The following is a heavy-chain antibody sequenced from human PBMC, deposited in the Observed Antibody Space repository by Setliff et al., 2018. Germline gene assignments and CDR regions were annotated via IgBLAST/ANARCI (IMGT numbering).Heavy chain of an antibody. CDR2: IIPGGST. CDR3: ARSFSRREKFLLDY. V-gene: IGHV4-34*12. J-gene: IGHJ4*02. CDR1: GGSFSGYY. Sequence: PSETLSLTCGVYGGSFSGYYWSWTRQPPGKRLEWIGEIIPGGSTNYNPSLKSRVTISVDTSKNQFSLKVNSVTAADTAVYYCARSFSRREKFLLDYWGQGALVTVSS.